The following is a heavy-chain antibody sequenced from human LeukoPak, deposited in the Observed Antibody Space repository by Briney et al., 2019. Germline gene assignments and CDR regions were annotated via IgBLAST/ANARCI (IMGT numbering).Heavy chain of an antibody. CDR2: ITNDGSST. CDR3: ATVRGSDGNFYIDY. J-gene: IGHJ4*02. CDR1: GLTFSSHW. D-gene: IGHD2-15*01. V-gene: IGHV3-74*01. Sequence: PGGSLRLSCAASGLTFSSHWMHWVRQAPGKGLVWVSRITNDGSSTTYADSVKGRFTISRDNSKNMLYLQMSSLRAEDTAVYYCATVRGSDGNFYIDYWGQGTLVTVSS.